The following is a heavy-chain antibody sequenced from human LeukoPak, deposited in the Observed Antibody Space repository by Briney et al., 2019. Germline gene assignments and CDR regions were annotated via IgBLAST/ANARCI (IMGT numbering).Heavy chain of an antibody. J-gene: IGHJ4*02. V-gene: IGHV3-23*01. Sequence: PGGSLRLSCAASGFTFGSYAMSWVRQAPGKGLEWVSAISGSGGSTYYADSVKGRFTISRDNSKNTLYLQMNSLRAEDTAVYYCARGGEVADTSDYWGQGTLVTVSS. CDR3: ARGGEVADTSDY. D-gene: IGHD6-19*01. CDR1: GFTFGSYA. CDR2: ISGSGGST.